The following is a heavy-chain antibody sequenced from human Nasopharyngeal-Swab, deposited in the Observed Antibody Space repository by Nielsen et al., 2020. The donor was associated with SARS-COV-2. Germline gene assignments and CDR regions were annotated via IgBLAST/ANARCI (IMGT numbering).Heavy chain of an antibody. CDR3: VRVLVSLTGDLDS. Sequence: SETLSLTCTVSGGSISSSSYYWGWIRQPPGKGLEWIGSIYYSGSTYYNPSLKSRVTISVDTSKNQFSLKLSSVTAADTAVYYCVRVLVSLTGDLDSWGRGTPVTVSS. J-gene: IGHJ4*02. D-gene: IGHD3-10*01. CDR2: IYYSGST. CDR1: GGSISSSSYY. V-gene: IGHV4-39*01.